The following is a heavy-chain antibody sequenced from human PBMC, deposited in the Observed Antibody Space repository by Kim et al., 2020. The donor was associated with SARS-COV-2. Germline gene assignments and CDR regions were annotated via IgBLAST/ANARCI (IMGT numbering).Heavy chain of an antibody. Sequence: QKFQGRITMTRDTSTSTVYMELSSLRSEDTAVYYCARVHDFGDYAAGLTYWGQGTLVTVSS. CDR3: ARVHDFGDYAAGLTY. J-gene: IGHJ4*02. D-gene: IGHD4-17*01. V-gene: IGHV1-46*01.